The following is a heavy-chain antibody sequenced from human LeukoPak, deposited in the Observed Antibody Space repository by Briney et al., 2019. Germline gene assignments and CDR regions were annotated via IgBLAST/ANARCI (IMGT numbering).Heavy chain of an antibody. CDR2: INHSGST. D-gene: IGHD3-22*01. Sequence: SETLSLTCAVYGGSFSGYYWSWIRQPPGKGLEWIGEINHSGSTNYNPSLKGRVTMSVDTSKNQFSLKLSSVTAADTAVYYCARSHYYDSSSSKNNWFDPWGQGTRVTVSS. CDR3: ARSHYYDSSSSKNNWFDP. V-gene: IGHV4-34*01. J-gene: IGHJ5*02. CDR1: GGSFSGYY.